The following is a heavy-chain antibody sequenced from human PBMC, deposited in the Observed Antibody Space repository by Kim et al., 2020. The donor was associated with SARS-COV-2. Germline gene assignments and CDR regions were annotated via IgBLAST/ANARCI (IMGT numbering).Heavy chain of an antibody. CDR3: ARDSPQQQLVLRYYYYGMDV. CDR1: GFTFSSYS. D-gene: IGHD6-13*01. V-gene: IGHV3-48*04. J-gene: IGHJ6*02. Sequence: GGSLRLSCAASGFTFSSYSMNWVRQAPGKGLEWVSYISSSSSTIYYADSVKGRFTISRDNAKNSLYLQMNSLRAEDTAVYYCARDSPQQQLVLRYYYYGMDVWGQGTTVTVSS. CDR2: ISSSSSTI.